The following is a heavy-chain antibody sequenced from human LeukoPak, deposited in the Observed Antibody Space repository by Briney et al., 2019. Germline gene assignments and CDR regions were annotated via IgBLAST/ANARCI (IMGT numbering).Heavy chain of an antibody. Sequence: AGSLRPSCAASGFTVSSNYMSWVRQPARKGLEWVSFIYSFGCTNYANSVKARFTISRNNSKNTLYLQMNSLRAEDTGVYYCARGSSPPAVYFDYWGEGTLVTVSS. D-gene: IGHD6-13*01. J-gene: IGHJ4*02. CDR3: ARGSSPPAVYFDY. CDR2: IYSFGCT. V-gene: IGHV3-53*01. CDR1: GFTVSSNY.